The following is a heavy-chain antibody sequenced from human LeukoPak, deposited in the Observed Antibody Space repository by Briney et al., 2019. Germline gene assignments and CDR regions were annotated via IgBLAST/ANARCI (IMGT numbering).Heavy chain of an antibody. CDR1: GGSFSGYY. CDR3: ARESTGYYYYYYMDV. Sequence: TSETLSLTCAVYGGSFSGYYWSWIRQPPGKGLEWIGEINHSGSTNYNPSLKSRVTISVDTSKNQFSLKLSSVTAADTAVYYCARESTGYYYYYYMDVWGKGTTVTVSS. V-gene: IGHV4-34*01. CDR2: INHSGST. J-gene: IGHJ6*03.